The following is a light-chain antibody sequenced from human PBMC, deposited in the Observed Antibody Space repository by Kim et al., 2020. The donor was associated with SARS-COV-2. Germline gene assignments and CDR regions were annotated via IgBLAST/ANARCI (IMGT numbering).Light chain of an antibody. CDR3: QQYGTSPQT. V-gene: IGKV3-20*01. Sequence: IVLTQSPGTLSLSPGDRATLSCRASQSVANRYLAWYQQKLGQAPRLLIYGTSNRATGIPDRFSGSGSGTDFTLTISRLEPEDFAVFYCQQYGTSPQTFGQGTKVDIK. CDR1: QSVANRY. CDR2: GTS. J-gene: IGKJ1*01.